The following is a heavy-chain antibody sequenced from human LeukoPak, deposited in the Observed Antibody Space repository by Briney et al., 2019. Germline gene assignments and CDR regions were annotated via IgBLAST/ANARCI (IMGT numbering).Heavy chain of an antibody. CDR2: IFFRGTT. J-gene: IGHJ4*02. CDR1: GDSIISSSFL. Sequence: PSETLSLTCTVSGDSIISSSFLWGWVRQPPGKGLEWLGSIFFRGTTYYNPSLKSRVTISVDTAKSQLFLSLRSVTAADTAVYYCARDLMTWGQGTLVTVSS. V-gene: IGHV4-39*02. CDR3: ARDLMT.